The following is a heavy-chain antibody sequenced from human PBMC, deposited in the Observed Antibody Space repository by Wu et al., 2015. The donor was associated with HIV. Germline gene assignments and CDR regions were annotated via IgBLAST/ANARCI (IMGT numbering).Heavy chain of an antibody. CDR3: ARDTKLSGTKATYSPLDV. D-gene: IGHD1-26*01. CDR1: GYSFTSFG. J-gene: IGHJ6*04. CDR2: INTYKGNT. V-gene: IGHV1-18*01. Sequence: QVHLFQSGPAMKNPGTSVKVSCKAPGYSFTSFGISWVRQAPGQGLEWMGWINTYKGNTNYAQKFQGRSIMTIDTITNTAYMELRSLRSDDTAMYYCARDTKLSGTKATYSPLDVWGKGTTVIVSS.